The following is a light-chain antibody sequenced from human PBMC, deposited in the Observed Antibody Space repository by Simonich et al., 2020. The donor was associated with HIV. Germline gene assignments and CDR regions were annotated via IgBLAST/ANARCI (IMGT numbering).Light chain of an antibody. CDR3: QQANSFPFT. CDR2: TAS. Sequence: DIQMTQSPSSVSASVGDRVTITCRASQGINSWLAWYQQRPGKAPKLLIYTASTLPSGVPSRFSGSGSGTDFTLTISSLQPEDSATYYCQQANSFPFTFGPGTRLEIK. CDR1: QGINSW. V-gene: IGKV1-12*01. J-gene: IGKJ3*01.